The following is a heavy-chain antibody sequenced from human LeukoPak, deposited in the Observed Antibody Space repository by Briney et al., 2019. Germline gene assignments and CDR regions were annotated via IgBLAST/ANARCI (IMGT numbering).Heavy chain of an antibody. CDR1: GFTFSSYG. CDR2: INNDGSGT. Sequence: GGSLRLSCAASGFTFSSYGMHWVRQAPGKGLEWVSRINNDGSGTIYADSVKGRFTISRDNAKNSLYLQMNSLRAEDTAVYYCAELGITMIGGVWGKGTTVTISS. J-gene: IGHJ6*04. D-gene: IGHD3-10*02. V-gene: IGHV3-74*01. CDR3: AELGITMIGGV.